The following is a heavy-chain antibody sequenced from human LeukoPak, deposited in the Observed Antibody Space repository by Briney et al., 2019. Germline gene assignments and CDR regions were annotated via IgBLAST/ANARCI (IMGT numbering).Heavy chain of an antibody. CDR1: GFTFSSYG. D-gene: IGHD1-26*01. Sequence: HPGRSLRLSCAASGFTFSSYGMHWVRQAPGKGLEWVAVIWYDGSNKYYADSVKGRFTISRDNSKNTLYLQMNSLRAEDTAVYYCASEADSGDYFDYWGQGTLVTVSS. V-gene: IGHV3-33*01. J-gene: IGHJ4*02. CDR2: IWYDGSNK. CDR3: ASEADSGDYFDY.